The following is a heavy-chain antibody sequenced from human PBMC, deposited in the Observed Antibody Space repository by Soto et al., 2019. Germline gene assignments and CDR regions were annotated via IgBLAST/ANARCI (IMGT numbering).Heavy chain of an antibody. D-gene: IGHD3-3*01. Sequence: PSETLSLTCTVSGGSISSYYWSWIRQPPGKGLEWIGYIYYSGSTNYNPSLKSRVTISVDTSKNQFSLKLSSVTVADTAVYYCARADYDFWSGYPYWFDPWGQGTLVTVSS. V-gene: IGHV4-59*01. CDR2: IYYSGST. CDR1: GGSISSYY. CDR3: ARADYDFWSGYPYWFDP. J-gene: IGHJ5*02.